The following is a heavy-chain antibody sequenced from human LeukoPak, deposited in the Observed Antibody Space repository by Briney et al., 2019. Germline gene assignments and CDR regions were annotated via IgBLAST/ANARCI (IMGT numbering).Heavy chain of an antibody. D-gene: IGHD3-10*01. V-gene: IGHV4-4*07. J-gene: IGHJ4*02. CDR1: GGSISSYY. Sequence: SETLSLTCTVSGGSISSYYWSWIRQPAGKGLEWIGRIYTSGSTNYNPSLKSRVTMSVDTSKNQFSLKLSSVTAADTAVYYCAREGRITMVRGVIRHLDYWGQGTLVTVSS. CDR3: AREGRITMVRGVIRHLDY. CDR2: IYTSGST.